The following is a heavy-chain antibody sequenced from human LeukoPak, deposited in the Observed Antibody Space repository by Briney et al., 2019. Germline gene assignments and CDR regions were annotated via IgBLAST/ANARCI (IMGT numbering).Heavy chain of an antibody. Sequence: PGGSLRLSCAASGFTFSNYVMSWVRQAPEKGPEWVSGINGGGGSTFYAESVTGRFTISRDNSKNTLFLQMNTLRAEDTAVYYCVKDGRRSPPCWGQGTLVTVSS. J-gene: IGHJ4*01. V-gene: IGHV3-23*01. CDR3: VKDGRRSPPC. CDR1: GFTFSNYV. D-gene: IGHD2-15*01. CDR2: INGGGGST.